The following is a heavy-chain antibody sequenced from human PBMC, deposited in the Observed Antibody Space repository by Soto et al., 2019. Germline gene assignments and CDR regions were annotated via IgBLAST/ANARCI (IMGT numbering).Heavy chain of an antibody. V-gene: IGHV4-34*01. J-gene: IGHJ4*02. Sequence: SETLSLTCAVYGGSFSGYYWSWIRQPPGKGLEWIGEINHSGSTNYNPSLKSRVTISVDTSKNKFSLKLSSVTAADTAVYYCARSPPRYCSGGSRLRPFDYWGQGTLVTVSS. CDR3: ARSPPRYCSGGSRLRPFDY. CDR2: INHSGST. CDR1: GGSFSGYY. D-gene: IGHD2-15*01.